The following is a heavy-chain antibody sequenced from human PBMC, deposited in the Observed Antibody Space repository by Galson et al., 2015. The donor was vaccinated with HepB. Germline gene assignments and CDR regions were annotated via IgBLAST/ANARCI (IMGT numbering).Heavy chain of an antibody. CDR1: GFTFSSYG. D-gene: IGHD3-10*01. V-gene: IGHV3-30*02. J-gene: IGHJ5*02. CDR2: IRYDGSNK. Sequence: LRLSCAASGFTFSSYGVHWVRPAPGKGLEWVAFIRYDGSNKYYADSVKGRFTISRDNSKNTLYLQMNSLRAEDTAVYYCAKAPPLVFYYGSGSYSWFDPWGQGTLVTVSS. CDR3: AKAPPLVFYYGSGSYSWFDP.